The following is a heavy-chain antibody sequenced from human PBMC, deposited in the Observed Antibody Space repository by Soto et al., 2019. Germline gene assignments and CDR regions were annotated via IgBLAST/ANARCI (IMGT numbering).Heavy chain of an antibody. D-gene: IGHD3-10*01. J-gene: IGHJ4*02. Sequence: GASVKVSCKASRGTFSSYAISWVRQAPGQGLEWMGGIIPIFGTANYAQKFQGRVTITADESTSTAYMELSSLRSEDTAVYYCAIDYYGSGSYGGFDYWGQGTLVTVSS. V-gene: IGHV1-69*13. CDR1: RGTFSSYA. CDR3: AIDYYGSGSYGGFDY. CDR2: IIPIFGTA.